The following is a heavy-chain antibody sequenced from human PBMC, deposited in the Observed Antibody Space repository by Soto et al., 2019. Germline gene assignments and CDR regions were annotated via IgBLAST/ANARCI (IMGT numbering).Heavy chain of an antibody. CDR3: ARDIGSYAYGEGY. V-gene: IGHV4-4*07. Sequence: PSETLSPTCSVSGGSINSYWWSWIRQPAGKGLEWIGRVYSSGTTDYNPSLNSRATLSVETSKNQFSLKLSSVTAADTAVYYCARDIGSYAYGEGYWGQGIQVTVSS. J-gene: IGHJ4*02. CDR2: VYSSGTT. CDR1: GGSINSYW. D-gene: IGHD3-10*01.